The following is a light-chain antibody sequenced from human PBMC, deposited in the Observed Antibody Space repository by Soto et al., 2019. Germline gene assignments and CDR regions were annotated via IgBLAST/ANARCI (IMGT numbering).Light chain of an antibody. J-gene: IGKJ5*01. CDR2: DVS. Sequence: QLTQSPSSISASVGDRVTITCRASQAVNSWLAWFQQKPGMAPKLVIYDVSSLQSGVPSRFSGTGSETDFTLTISGLQSEDSAVYFCQQYNNWPFSFGQGTRLEIK. CDR1: QAVNSW. V-gene: IGKV1D-16*01. CDR3: QQYNNWPFS.